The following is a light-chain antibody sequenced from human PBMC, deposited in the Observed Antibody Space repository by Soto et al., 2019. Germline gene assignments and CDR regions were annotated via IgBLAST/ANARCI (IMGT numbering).Light chain of an antibody. CDR3: CSFAGTGTQYV. CDR2: EGS. Sequence: QSVLTQPASVSRSLGQSITISCIGTSDNIGSYNLVSWYQHKPGKAPKIIIFEGSKRPSGVSNRFSSSRSGNTASLTISGLQAEDEADYYCCSFAGTGTQYVFGTGTKLTVL. J-gene: IGLJ1*01. V-gene: IGLV2-23*01. CDR1: SDNIGSYNL.